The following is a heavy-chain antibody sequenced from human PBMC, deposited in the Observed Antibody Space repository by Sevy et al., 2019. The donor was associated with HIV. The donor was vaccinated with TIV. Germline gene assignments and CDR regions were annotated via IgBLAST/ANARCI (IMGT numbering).Heavy chain of an antibody. CDR3: AREGETSGHAGAFDI. D-gene: IGHD1-26*01. V-gene: IGHV3-30*04. Sequence: GGSLRLSCSASGINFRNSMFHWVRQAPGKGLEWVALMSFDGSIQYFGDSEMGRLTISRDDSKNTFYLQVNSLRVEDTAEYYCAREGETSGHAGAFDIWGQGTMVTVSS. CDR2: MSFDGSIQ. CDR1: GINFRNSM. J-gene: IGHJ3*02.